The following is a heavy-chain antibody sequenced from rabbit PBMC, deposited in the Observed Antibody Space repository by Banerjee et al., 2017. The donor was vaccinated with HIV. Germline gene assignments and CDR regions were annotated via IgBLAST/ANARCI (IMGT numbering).Heavy chain of an antibody. CDR2: INTSSGNT. D-gene: IGHD1-1*01. J-gene: IGHJ4*01. V-gene: IGHV1S45*01. CDR3: AREGASSAGYYL. Sequence: QEQLEESGGGLVQPEGSLTLTCTASGFSFSNKYVMCWVRQAPGKGLEWIACINTSSGNTVYATWAKGRLTISKTSSTTVTLQMTSLTAADTATYFCAREGASSAGYYLWGQGTLVTVS. CDR1: GFSFSNKYV.